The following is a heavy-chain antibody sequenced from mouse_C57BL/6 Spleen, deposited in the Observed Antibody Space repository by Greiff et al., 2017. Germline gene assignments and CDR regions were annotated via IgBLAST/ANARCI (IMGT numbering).Heavy chain of an antibody. D-gene: IGHD1-1*01. CDR3: ARGAYYYGSSYFDY. Sequence: EVKLQESGPGLVKPSQSLSLTCSVTGYSITSGYYWNWIRQFPGDKLEWMGYISYDGSNNYNPSLKNRISITRDTSKNQFFLKLNSVTTEDTATYYCARGAYYYGSSYFDYWGKGTTLTVSS. J-gene: IGHJ2*01. CDR2: ISYDGSN. CDR1: GYSITSGYY. V-gene: IGHV3-6*01.